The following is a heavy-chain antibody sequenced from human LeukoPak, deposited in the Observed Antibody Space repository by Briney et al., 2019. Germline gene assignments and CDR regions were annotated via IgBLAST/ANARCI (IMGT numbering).Heavy chain of an antibody. Sequence: PSETLSLTCTVSGASISSYYWSWIRQPPPKGQEWIGRIYTSGSTNYNPSLKSRVTMSVDTSKNQFSLKPSSATAADTAVYYCAKVNYGDYGNWFDPWGQGTLVTVSS. CDR2: IYTSGST. CDR1: GASISSYY. D-gene: IGHD4-17*01. CDR3: AKVNYGDYGNWFDP. J-gene: IGHJ5*02. V-gene: IGHV4-4*07.